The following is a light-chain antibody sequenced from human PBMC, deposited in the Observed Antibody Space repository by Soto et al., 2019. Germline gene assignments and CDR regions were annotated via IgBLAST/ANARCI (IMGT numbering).Light chain of an antibody. Sequence: EIVMTQSPATLSVSPGETATLSCRASQSVSFHLAWYQQKPGQGPRLLIYGAFTRATGIPARFSGSGSGTDFTLTISSLQSEDFAVYYCQQYKNWPPLTFGGGTEVEIK. J-gene: IGKJ4*01. CDR3: QQYKNWPPLT. CDR1: QSVSFH. CDR2: GAF. V-gene: IGKV3-15*01.